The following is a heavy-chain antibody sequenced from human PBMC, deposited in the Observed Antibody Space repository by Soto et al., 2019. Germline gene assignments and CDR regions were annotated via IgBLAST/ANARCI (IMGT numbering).Heavy chain of an antibody. J-gene: IGHJ6*02. CDR2: IYYSGSA. Sequence: QVQLQESGPGLVKPSETLSLTCTVSGDSVTSVIDYWSWIRQPPGKGLEWIGYIYYSGSADYNPSLGSRVTISIDTSKNQFSLKLTSVTAADTAVYYCARGVGFGYYYYHMDLWGQGTTVTVSS. V-gene: IGHV4-61*01. CDR3: ARGVGFGYYYYHMDL. D-gene: IGHD3-10*01. CDR1: GDSVTSVIDY.